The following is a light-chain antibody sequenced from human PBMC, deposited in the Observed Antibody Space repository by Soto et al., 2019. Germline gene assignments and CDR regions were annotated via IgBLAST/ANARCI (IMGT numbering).Light chain of an antibody. CDR1: SRDIGDYNY. CDR2: DVT. V-gene: IGLV2-14*01. Sequence: LTKPASVSVFHGHSITISCNGTSRDIGDYNYVSWYQQRPGKAPKLMIYDVTNRPSGVSNRFSGSKSGSTASLTISGLQAEDEADYYCSSYASSSTIYVFGTGTKVTVL. J-gene: IGLJ1*01. CDR3: SSYASSSTIYV.